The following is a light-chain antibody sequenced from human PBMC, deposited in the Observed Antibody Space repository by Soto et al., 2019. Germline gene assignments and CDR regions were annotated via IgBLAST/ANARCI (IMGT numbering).Light chain of an antibody. CDR3: QQYNNYGSWT. CDR1: QSISGW. J-gene: IGKJ1*01. Sequence: DLQMTQSPSTLSASVGDRVTISCRASQSISGWLAWYQQKPGKAPKLLIYKASTLESGVPSRFSGSASGTEFTLTISSLQPDDFATYYCQQYNNYGSWTFGQGTKVQI. CDR2: KAS. V-gene: IGKV1-5*03.